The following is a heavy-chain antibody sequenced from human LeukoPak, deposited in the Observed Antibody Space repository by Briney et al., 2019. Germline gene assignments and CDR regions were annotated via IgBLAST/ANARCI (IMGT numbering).Heavy chain of an antibody. J-gene: IGHJ4*02. D-gene: IGHD3-22*01. CDR3: AKSSYYDSSGFYREYYFDY. Sequence: GGSLRLSCVASGFSFNNFGVSWARQAPGKGLEWVSSISGTGGSTHYADSVKGRFTISRDNSKNTLYLQMNSLRAGDTAVYYCAKSSYYDSSGFYREYYFDYWGQGTLVPVSS. CDR1: GFSFNNFG. V-gene: IGHV3-23*01. CDR2: ISGTGGST.